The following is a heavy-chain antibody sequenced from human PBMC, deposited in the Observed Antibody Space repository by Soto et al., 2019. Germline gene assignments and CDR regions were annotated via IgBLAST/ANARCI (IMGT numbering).Heavy chain of an antibody. Sequence: PSETLSLTCSVSGGSISRYYWSWIRQPPGKGLEWIGYVYYSGSTKYNPSLKSRVIISVDTSKNQFSLKLTSVTAADTALYYCLKHQSLGELTACDYWCQGTLVTVSS. D-gene: IGHD3-10*01. CDR3: LKHQSLGELTACDY. CDR2: VYYSGST. CDR1: GGSISRYY. V-gene: IGHV4-59*08. J-gene: IGHJ4*02.